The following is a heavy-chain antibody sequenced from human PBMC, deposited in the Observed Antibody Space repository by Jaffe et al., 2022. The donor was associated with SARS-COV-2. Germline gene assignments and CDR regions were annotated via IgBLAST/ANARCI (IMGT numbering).Heavy chain of an antibody. Sequence: EVQLVESGGGLVQPGGSLRLSCAASGFTFSSYWMSWVRQAPGKGLEWVANIKQDGSEKYYVDSVKGRFTISRDNAKNSLYLQMNSLRAEDTAVYYCARGTVALSEYYFDYWGQGTLVTVSS. CDR3: ARGTVALSEYYFDY. D-gene: IGHD6-19*01. J-gene: IGHJ4*02. CDR2: IKQDGSEK. CDR1: GFTFSSYW. V-gene: IGHV3-7*01.